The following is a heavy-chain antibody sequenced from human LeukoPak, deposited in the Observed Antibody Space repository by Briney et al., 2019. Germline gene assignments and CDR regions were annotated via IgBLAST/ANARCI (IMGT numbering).Heavy chain of an antibody. V-gene: IGHV4-34*01. Sequence: TLSLTYALYSGYFRGYYWGGIRQPPGKELKRIGEINHSGSTNYNPSLKSRVTISVDTSKNQFSLKLSSVTAADTAVYYCARGHKDTKAGFDYWGQGTLVTVSS. J-gene: IGHJ4*02. CDR2: INHSGST. CDR1: SGYFRGYY. CDR3: ARGHKDTKAGFDY. D-gene: IGHD2-15*01.